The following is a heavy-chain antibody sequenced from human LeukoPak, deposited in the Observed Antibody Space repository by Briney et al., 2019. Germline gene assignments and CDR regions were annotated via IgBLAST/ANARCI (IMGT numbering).Heavy chain of an antibody. J-gene: IGHJ4*02. Sequence: GASTRLSCAASGFTFDDHAMRWVRQAPGKGLEWVSGISWNSGRIGYTDSVKGRFTISRDNAKNSLYLQMNSLRAEDMALYYCSKSPVRSVGSRGHFDYWGQGTLVTVSS. V-gene: IGHV3-9*03. CDR3: SKSPVRSVGSRGHFDY. CDR1: GFTFDDHA. D-gene: IGHD1-26*01. CDR2: ISWNSGRI.